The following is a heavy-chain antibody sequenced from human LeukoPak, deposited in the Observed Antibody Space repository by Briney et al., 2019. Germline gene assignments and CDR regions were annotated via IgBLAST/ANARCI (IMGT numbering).Heavy chain of an antibody. CDR3: ARDRDYYNYFEY. CDR1: GFTLSRYW. J-gene: IGHJ4*02. CDR2: IKHDGSEK. V-gene: IGHV3-7*04. D-gene: IGHD3-10*01. Sequence: PGGSLTLSCAASGFTLSRYWMSWVRQAPGKGLEWVANIKHDGSEKYYVDSVKGRFTISRDNAKNSLYLQMNSLRGQDTAVYYCARDRDYYNYFEYWGQGTLVTVSS.